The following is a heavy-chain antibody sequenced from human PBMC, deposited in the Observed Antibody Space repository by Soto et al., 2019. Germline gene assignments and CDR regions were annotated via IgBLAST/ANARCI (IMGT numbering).Heavy chain of an antibody. CDR2: IIPMFGTT. CDR3: AREGSYAGGGYSKFGY. CDR1: GGTFSSYT. J-gene: IGHJ4*02. V-gene: IGHV1-69*01. Sequence: QVQLVQSGAEVKKPGSSVKVSCKASGGTFSSYTISWVRQAPGQGLEWMGEIIPMFGTTNYARNFQDRVTITADESTATAYLELTSLRSEDTAIYYCAREGSYAGGGYSKFGYCGQGTQVSVSS. D-gene: IGHD3-22*01.